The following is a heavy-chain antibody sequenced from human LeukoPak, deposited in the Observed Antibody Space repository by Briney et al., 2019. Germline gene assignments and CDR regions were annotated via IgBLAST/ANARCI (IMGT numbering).Heavy chain of an antibody. Sequence: GGSLRLSCAASGFTFSNYGMGWVRQTPGKGLEWLSSVSCSGANKYYADSVKGRFTISRDNSRDRIYLQMNSLRTDDTAVYYCARLQPLVIPAAKLGFDYWGQGTLVTVSS. CDR3: ARLQPLVIPAAKLGFDY. CDR1: GFTFSNYG. V-gene: IGHV3-23*01. J-gene: IGHJ4*02. CDR2: VSCSGANK. D-gene: IGHD2-2*01.